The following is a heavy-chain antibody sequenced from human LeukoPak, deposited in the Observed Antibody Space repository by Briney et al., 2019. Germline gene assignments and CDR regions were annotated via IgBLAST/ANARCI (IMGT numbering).Heavy chain of an antibody. Sequence: PGGSLRLSCAASGFTFDDYAMHWVRQAPGKGLEWVSGISWNSGSIGYADSVKGRFTISRDNAKNSLYLQMNSLRAEDTTLYYCAKDSAVHYWELSDYWGRGTLVTVSS. V-gene: IGHV3-9*01. D-gene: IGHD1-26*01. CDR1: GFTFDDYA. J-gene: IGHJ4*02. CDR3: AKDSAVHYWELSDY. CDR2: ISWNSGSI.